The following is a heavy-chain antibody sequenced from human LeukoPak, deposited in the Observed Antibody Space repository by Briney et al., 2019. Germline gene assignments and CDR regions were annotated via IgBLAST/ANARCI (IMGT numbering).Heavy chain of an antibody. J-gene: IGHJ5*02. V-gene: IGHV3-64*01. CDR2: ISSNGGST. D-gene: IGHD3-3*01. CDR3: ARGYDLFDP. Sequence: GGSLRLSCAASGFTFSSYAMHWVRQAPEKGLEYVSAISSNGGSTYYANSVKGRFTISRDNAKNSLYLQMNSLRAEDTAVYYCARGYDLFDPWGQGTLVTVSS. CDR1: GFTFSSYA.